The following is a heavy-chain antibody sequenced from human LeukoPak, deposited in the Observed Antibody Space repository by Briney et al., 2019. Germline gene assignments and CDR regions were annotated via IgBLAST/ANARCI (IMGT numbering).Heavy chain of an antibody. CDR2: INPNSGGT. D-gene: IGHD3-10*01. J-gene: IGHJ4*02. V-gene: IGHV1-2*02. CDR1: GYTFTGYY. CDR3: ARDWKPITMVRGVISGHDY. Sequence: ASVKVSCKASGYTFTGYYMHWVRQAPGQGLEWMGWINPNSGGTNYAQKFQGRVTMTGDTSISTAYMELSRLRSDDTAVYYCARDWKPITMVRGVISGHDYWGQGTLVTVSS.